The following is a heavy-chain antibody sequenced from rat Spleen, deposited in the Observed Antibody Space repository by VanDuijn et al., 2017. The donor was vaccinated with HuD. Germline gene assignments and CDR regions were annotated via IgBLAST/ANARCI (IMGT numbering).Heavy chain of an antibody. V-gene: IGHV2-63*01. CDR1: GFSLTSYH. CDR2: IWGDGST. J-gene: IGHJ2*01. D-gene: IGHD3-1*01. Sequence: QVQLKESGPGLVQPSQTLSLTCTVSGFSLTSYHVSWVRQSPGQGLEWMGGIWGDGSTKYNSALTSRLSISRDTSKNQVFLKMNSLQTDDTGTYYCTIHPRYWGQGVMVTVSS. CDR3: TIHPRY.